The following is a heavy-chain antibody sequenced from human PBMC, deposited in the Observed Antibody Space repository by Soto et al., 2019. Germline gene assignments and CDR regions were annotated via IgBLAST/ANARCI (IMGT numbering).Heavy chain of an antibody. Sequence: QVQLVQSGAEVKKPGASVKVSCKASGYTFTNFGINWVRQAPVQGLEWMGWIRAYNGKTNYAHKFQGRVTLTTDTSTRTAYMEVRSLRFDDTAVYYCARGGTPIYYWGQGTLVTVSS. CDR2: IRAYNGKT. J-gene: IGHJ4*02. V-gene: IGHV1-18*01. CDR1: GYTFTNFG. CDR3: ARGGTPIYY. D-gene: IGHD3-16*01.